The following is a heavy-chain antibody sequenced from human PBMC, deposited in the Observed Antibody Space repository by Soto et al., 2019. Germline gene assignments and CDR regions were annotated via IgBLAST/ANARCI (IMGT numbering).Heavy chain of an antibody. CDR3: ARDGISDY. V-gene: IGHV3-7*05. CDR2: IKQDGNEK. J-gene: IGHJ4*02. D-gene: IGHD3-3*02. Sequence: PGGSLRLSCAASGFTFSNYWMSWVRQAPGKGLEWVANIKQDGNEKYYVDSVKGRFTISRDNAKNSLYLQMNSLRAEDTAVYYCARDGISDYWGQGTLVTVSS. CDR1: GFTFSNYW.